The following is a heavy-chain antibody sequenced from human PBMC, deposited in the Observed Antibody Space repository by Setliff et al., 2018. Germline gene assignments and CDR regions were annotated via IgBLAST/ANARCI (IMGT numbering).Heavy chain of an antibody. Sequence: GGSLRLSCAASGFTFRSYTMNWVRQAPGKGPEWVSYISSSSSTIYYADSVKGRFTISRDNAKNSLYLQMNSLRAEDTAVYYCARARGSSWLFYYMDVWGKGTTVTVSS. D-gene: IGHD6-13*01. CDR3: ARARGSSWLFYYMDV. CDR1: GFTFRSYT. J-gene: IGHJ6*03. V-gene: IGHV3-48*01. CDR2: ISSSSSTI.